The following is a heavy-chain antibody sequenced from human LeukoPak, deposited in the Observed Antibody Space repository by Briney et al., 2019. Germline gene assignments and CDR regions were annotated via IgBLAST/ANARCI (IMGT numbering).Heavy chain of an antibody. D-gene: IGHD1-26*01. Sequence: GGSLRLSCAASGFTFSSYGMHWVRQAPGKGLEWVAFIRYDGSNKYYADSVKGRFTISRDNSKNTLYLQMNSLRAEDTAVYYCAKRTAPLSGSYYVGDAFDIWGQGTMVTVSS. CDR2: IRYDGSNK. CDR1: GFTFSSYG. J-gene: IGHJ3*02. V-gene: IGHV3-30*02. CDR3: AKRTAPLSGSYYVGDAFDI.